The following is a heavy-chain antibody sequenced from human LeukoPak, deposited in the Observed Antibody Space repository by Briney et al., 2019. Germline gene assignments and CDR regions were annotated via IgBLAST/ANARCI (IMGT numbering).Heavy chain of an antibody. CDR2: ISAYNGNT. CDR3: ARVSVITFGGVIVSSFDY. CDR1: GYTFTSYG. J-gene: IGHJ4*02. D-gene: IGHD3-16*02. Sequence: ASVKVSCKASGYTFTSYGINWVRQAPGQGPEWMGWISAYNGNTKYAQNLQGRVTMTTDTSTSTAYMELRSLRSDDTAVFYCARVSVITFGGVIVSSFDYWGQGTLVTVSS. V-gene: IGHV1-18*01.